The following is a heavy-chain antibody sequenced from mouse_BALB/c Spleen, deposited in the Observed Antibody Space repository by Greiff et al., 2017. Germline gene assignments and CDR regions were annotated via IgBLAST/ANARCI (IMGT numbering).Heavy chain of an antibody. V-gene: IGHV1-7*01. CDR1: GYTFTSYW. CDR2: INPSTGYT. J-gene: IGHJ2*01. D-gene: IGHD1-1*01. CDR3: ANYYGSRYFDY. Sequence: QVQLQQSGAELAKPGASVKMSCKASGYTFTSYWMHWVKQRPGQGLEWIGYINPSTGYTEYNQKFKDKATLTADKSSSTAYMQLSSLTSEDSAVYYCANYYGSRYFDYWGQGTTLTVSS.